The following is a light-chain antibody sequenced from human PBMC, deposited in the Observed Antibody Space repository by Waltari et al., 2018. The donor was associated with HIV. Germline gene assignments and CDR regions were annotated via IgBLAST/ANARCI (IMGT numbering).Light chain of an antibody. CDR3: QQYYTYPFT. Sequence: IRMTQSPSSFSASTGDRVSITCRASQGISNYLAWYQQKPGKAPKLLIYGASTLRSGVPSRFSGTGSGTVFTLTISCLQSEDFATYFCQQYYTYPFTFGPVTKVDIK. CDR1: QGISNY. CDR2: GAS. J-gene: IGKJ3*01. V-gene: IGKV1-8*01.